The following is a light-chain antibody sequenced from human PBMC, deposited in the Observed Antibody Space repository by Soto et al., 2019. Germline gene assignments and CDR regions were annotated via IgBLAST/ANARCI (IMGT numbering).Light chain of an antibody. CDR2: GPS. V-gene: IGKV3-11*01. Sequence: EIVMTQSPATLSVSPGERATLSCRASQSVSSNLAWYQQKPGQAPRLLIYGPSSRAAGIPDRFSGSGSGTDFTLTISSLEPEDFAVYYCQQRSNWPWTFGQGTKVDI. CDR3: QQRSNWPWT. CDR1: QSVSSN. J-gene: IGKJ1*01.